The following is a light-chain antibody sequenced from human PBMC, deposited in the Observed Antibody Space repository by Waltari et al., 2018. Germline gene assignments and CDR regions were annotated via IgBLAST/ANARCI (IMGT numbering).Light chain of an antibody. Sequence: DIQLTHSPSTLSASVGDSVPITCRVSQSVKNNMAWYQQKPGKAPKVLIHKASRLESGVPSRFSGSGYGTEFTLTISSLQPDDFATYYCQEYDTLPVTFGGGTKVEIK. CDR1: QSVKNN. CDR2: KAS. CDR3: QEYDTLPVT. V-gene: IGKV1-5*03. J-gene: IGKJ4*01.